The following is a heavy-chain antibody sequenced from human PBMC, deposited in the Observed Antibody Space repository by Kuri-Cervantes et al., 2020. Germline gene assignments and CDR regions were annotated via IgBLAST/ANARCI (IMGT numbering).Heavy chain of an antibody. Sequence: GESLKISCAASGFTFSSYAMSWVRQAPGKGLEWVSAISGSGGSTYYADSVKGRFTISRDNSKNTLYLQMNSLRAEDTAVYYCARGQGAILALLDIWGQGTTVTVSS. J-gene: IGHJ6*02. D-gene: IGHD3-3*01. CDR2: ISGSGGST. V-gene: IGHV3-23*01. CDR1: GFTFSSYA. CDR3: ARGQGAILALLDI.